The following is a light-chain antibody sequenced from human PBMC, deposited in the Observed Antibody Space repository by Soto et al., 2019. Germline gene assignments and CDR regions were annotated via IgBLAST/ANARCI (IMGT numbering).Light chain of an antibody. CDR1: SSDVGGYNY. J-gene: IGLJ2*01. CDR3: SSYTSSSTVV. CDR2: DVS. Sequence: QSALTQPASVSGSPGQSITISCTGTSSDVGGYNYVSWYQQHPGKAPKLMIYDVSNRPSGVSSRFSGSKSGNTASLTISGLQAEDEAHYYCSSYTSSSTVVFGGGTKLTVL. V-gene: IGLV2-14*01.